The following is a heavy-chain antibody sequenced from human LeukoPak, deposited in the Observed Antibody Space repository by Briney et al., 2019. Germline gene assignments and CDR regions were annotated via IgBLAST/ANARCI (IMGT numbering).Heavy chain of an antibody. CDR3: ARDLYDFWSGYSLYYYYYGMDV. CDR1: GYTFTGYC. D-gene: IGHD3-3*01. CDR2: INPNSGGT. J-gene: IGHJ6*02. V-gene: IGHV1-2*06. Sequence: ASVKVSCKASGYTFTGYCMHWVRQAPGQGLEWMGRINPNSGGTNYAQKFQGRVTMTRDTSIGTAYMELSRLRSDGTAVYYCARDLYDFWSGYSLYYYYYGMDVWGQGTTVTVSS.